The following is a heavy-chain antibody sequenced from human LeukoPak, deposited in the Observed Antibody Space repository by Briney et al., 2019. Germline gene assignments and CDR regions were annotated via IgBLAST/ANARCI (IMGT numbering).Heavy chain of an antibody. CDR2: IYHSGST. V-gene: IGHV4-30-2*01. Sequence: SETLSLTCTVSGGSISSGGYYWSWIRQPPGKGLEWIGYIYHSGSTYYNPSLKSRVTISVDRSKNQFSLKLSSVTAADTAVYYCARGGDKYCSSTSRYSEAFDIWGQGTMVTVSS. CDR1: GGSISSGGYY. D-gene: IGHD2-2*02. J-gene: IGHJ3*02. CDR3: ARGGDKYCSSTSRYSEAFDI.